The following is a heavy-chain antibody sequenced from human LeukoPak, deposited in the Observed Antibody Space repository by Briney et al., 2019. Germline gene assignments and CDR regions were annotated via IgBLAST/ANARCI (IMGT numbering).Heavy chain of an antibody. CDR2: ISGSGGST. CDR3: AKGRSFPSRAMAYYFDY. Sequence: PGRSLRLSCAASGFTFSSYGMHWVRQAPGKGLEWVSAISGSGGSTYYADSVKGRFTISRDNSKNTLYLQMNSLRAEDTAVYYCAKGRSFPSRAMAYYFDYWGQGTLVTVSS. V-gene: IGHV3-23*01. J-gene: IGHJ4*02. D-gene: IGHD5-18*01. CDR1: GFTFSSYG.